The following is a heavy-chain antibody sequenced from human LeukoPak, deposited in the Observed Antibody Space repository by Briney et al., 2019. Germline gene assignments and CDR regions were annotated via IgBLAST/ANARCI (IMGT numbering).Heavy chain of an antibody. Sequence: ASVKVSCKASGYISTNYGISWVRQAPGQGLEWIGWISINRGNTNYAQKFQGRVSMTTDTSASTAYMEPRGLRSDDTAMYYCARDVGITVADSFDPWGQGTLVTVSS. V-gene: IGHV1-18*01. D-gene: IGHD6-19*01. CDR2: ISINRGNT. CDR1: GYISTNYG. J-gene: IGHJ5*02. CDR3: ARDVGITVADSFDP.